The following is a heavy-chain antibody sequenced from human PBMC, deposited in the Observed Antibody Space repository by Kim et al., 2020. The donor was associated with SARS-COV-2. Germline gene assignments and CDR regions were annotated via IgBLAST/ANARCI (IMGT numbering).Heavy chain of an antibody. Sequence: SETLSLTCTVPGASIGTFYWSWIRQPPGKGLEWIADVFSVGSTNYNPSLKSRVTISVDTSKNQVSLRLRSVTAADTAVYYCARHLTDSQTYDKLAFWG. CDR1: GASIGTFY. D-gene: IGHD3-9*01. J-gene: IGHJ6*01. CDR2: VFSVGST. V-gene: IGHV4-59*08. CDR3: ARHLTDSQTYDKLAF.